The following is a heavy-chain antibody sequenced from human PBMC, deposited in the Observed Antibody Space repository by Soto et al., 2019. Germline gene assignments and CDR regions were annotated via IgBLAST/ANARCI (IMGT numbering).Heavy chain of an antibody. D-gene: IGHD1-26*01. V-gene: IGHV3-23*01. Sequence: GPLRLSCAASGFIFENFGMSWVRQAPGKGLEWISSISGSGFKKYYADSVKGRFTISRDNSKSTVYLELNNLSAEDTAVYHCAKNQGVELVPLATVDCFDPWGQGSVVTVSS. CDR3: AKNQGVELVPLATVDCFDP. CDR2: ISGSGFKK. J-gene: IGHJ5*02. CDR1: GFIFENFG.